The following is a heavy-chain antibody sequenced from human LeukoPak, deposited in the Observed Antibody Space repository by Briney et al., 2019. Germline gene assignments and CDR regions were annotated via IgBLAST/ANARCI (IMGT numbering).Heavy chain of an antibody. CDR3: AREDYDSSGYTNWFDP. CDR1: GYTFTGYY. CDR2: IIPIFGTA. J-gene: IGHJ5*02. Sequence: SVKVSCKASGYTFTGYYMHWVRQAPGQGLEWMGGIIPIFGTANYAQKFQGRVTITADKSTSTAYMELSSLRSEDTAVYYCAREDYDSSGYTNWFDPWGQGTLVTVSS. D-gene: IGHD3-22*01. V-gene: IGHV1-69*06.